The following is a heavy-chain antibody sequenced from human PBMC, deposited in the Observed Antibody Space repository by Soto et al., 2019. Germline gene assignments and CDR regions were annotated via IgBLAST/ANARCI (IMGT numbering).Heavy chain of an antibody. CDR1: GDSISSHY. V-gene: IGHV4-59*11. D-gene: IGHD6-19*01. Sequence: SETLSLTFTVSGDSISSHYWSWIRQPPRKGLEWIGHIYHSGGTRYNPSLRSRVTISVDTSKNQFSLKLRSVTAAATAVYYCAKNVAVAGFCLDPWGQGILVTGSS. J-gene: IGHJ5*02. CDR2: IYHSGGT. CDR3: AKNVAVAGFCLDP.